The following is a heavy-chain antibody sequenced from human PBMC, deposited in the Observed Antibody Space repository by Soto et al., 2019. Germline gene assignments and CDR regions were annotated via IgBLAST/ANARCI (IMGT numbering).Heavy chain of an antibody. D-gene: IGHD4-17*01. V-gene: IGHV1-18*01. CDR2: ISAYNGNT. CDR1: GYTFTSYG. J-gene: IGHJ4*02. CDR3: ARVGHDYGDLDY. Sequence: AAVKVSCKACGYTFTSYGISWVRQAPGQGLEWMGWISAYNGNTNYAQKLQGRVTMTTDTSTSTAYMELRGLRSDDTAVYYCARVGHDYGDLDYWGQGTLVTVSS.